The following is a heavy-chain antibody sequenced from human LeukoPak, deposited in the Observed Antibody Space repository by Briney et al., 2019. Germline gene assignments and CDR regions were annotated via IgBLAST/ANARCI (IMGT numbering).Heavy chain of an antibody. Sequence: SETLSLTCTVSGGSVSSGSYYWSWIRQPPGKGLEWIGYIYYSGSTNYNPSLKSRVTISVDTSKNQFSLKLSSVTAADTAVYYCARVSRIAAAGTLVDYWGQGTLVTVSS. CDR2: IYYSGST. V-gene: IGHV4-61*01. D-gene: IGHD6-13*01. J-gene: IGHJ4*02. CDR3: ARVSRIAAAGTLVDY. CDR1: GGSVSSGSYY.